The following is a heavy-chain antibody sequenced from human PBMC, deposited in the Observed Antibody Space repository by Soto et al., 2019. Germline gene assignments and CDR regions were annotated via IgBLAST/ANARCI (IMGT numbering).Heavy chain of an antibody. CDR1: GGTFNNYV. Sequence: ASVKVSCKASGGTFNNYVINWVRQAPGQGLEWMAGIIPIFGTANYAQKFQGRVTITADKSTSTAYMELNSLRSEDTAVYYCAGRCDGTNCLGQFDYWGQGTLATVSS. J-gene: IGHJ4*02. V-gene: IGHV1-69*06. D-gene: IGHD2-2*01. CDR3: AGRCDGTNCLGQFDY. CDR2: IIPIFGTA.